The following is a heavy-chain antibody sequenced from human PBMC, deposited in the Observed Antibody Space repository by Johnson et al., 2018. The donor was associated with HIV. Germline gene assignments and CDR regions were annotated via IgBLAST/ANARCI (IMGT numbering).Heavy chain of an antibody. CDR2: IKSKIDGGTT. CDR1: GFTFNNAW. Sequence: EVQLLESGGGVVRPGGSLRISCAASGFTFNNAWMSWVRQAPGKGLEWVGRIKSKIDGGTTDYTAPVKGRFTILRDDSKSTLYLQMNSLRAEDTAVYYCTRPYYDTDDYLYAFDIWGQGTVVTVSS. V-gene: IGHV3-15*01. D-gene: IGHD3-22*01. J-gene: IGHJ3*02. CDR3: TRPYYDTDDYLYAFDI.